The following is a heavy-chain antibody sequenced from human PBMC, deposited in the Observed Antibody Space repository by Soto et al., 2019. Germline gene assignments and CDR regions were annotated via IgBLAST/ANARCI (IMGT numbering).Heavy chain of an antibody. Sequence: GASVKVSCKASGYTFTSYYMHWVRQAPGQGLEWMGIINPSGGSTSYAQKFQGRVTMTRDTSTSTVYMELSSLRSEDTAVYYCARDRVATISSLDYYYYGMDVWGQGTTVTVSS. V-gene: IGHV1-46*01. D-gene: IGHD5-12*01. CDR3: ARDRVATISSLDYYYYGMDV. CDR2: INPSGGST. J-gene: IGHJ6*02. CDR1: GYTFTSYY.